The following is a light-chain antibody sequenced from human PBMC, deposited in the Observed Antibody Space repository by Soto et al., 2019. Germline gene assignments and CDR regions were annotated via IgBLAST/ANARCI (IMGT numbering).Light chain of an antibody. Sequence: DIQMTQSPSSLSASVGDRVTITCRASQSISSYLNWYQQKPGKAPKLLIYAASSLQSGVPSRFGGSGSGTDFTLSVSSLQPEDFATYYCQQSYSLPVWTFGQGTKVDIK. CDR2: AAS. CDR1: QSISSY. V-gene: IGKV1-39*01. CDR3: QQSYSLPVWT. J-gene: IGKJ1*01.